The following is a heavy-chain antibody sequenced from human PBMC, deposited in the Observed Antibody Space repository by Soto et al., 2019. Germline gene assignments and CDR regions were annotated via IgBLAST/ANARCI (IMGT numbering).Heavy chain of an antibody. Sequence: ASVKVSCKASGYTFTSYAMHWVRQAPGQRLEWMGWINAGNGNTKYSQKFQGRVTITRDTSASTAYMELSSLRSEDTAVYYCARVPRRAAGARPNWFDPWGQGTLVTVSS. CDR2: INAGNGNT. J-gene: IGHJ5*02. CDR1: GYTFTSYA. V-gene: IGHV1-3*01. D-gene: IGHD1-26*01. CDR3: ARVPRRAAGARPNWFDP.